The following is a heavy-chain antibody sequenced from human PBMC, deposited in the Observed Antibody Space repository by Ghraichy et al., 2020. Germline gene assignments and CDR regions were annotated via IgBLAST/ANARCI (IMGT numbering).Heavy chain of an antibody. CDR1: GGSISSYY. CDR2: IYTSGST. J-gene: IGHJ3*02. Sequence: SQTLSLTCTVSGGSISSYYWSWIRQPAGKGLEWIGRIYTSGSTNYNPSLKSRVTMSVDTSKNQFSLKLSSVTAADTAVYYCARDQDYYDSSGYSLPFDIWGQGTMVTVSS. CDR3: ARDQDYYDSSGYSLPFDI. V-gene: IGHV4-4*07. D-gene: IGHD3-22*01.